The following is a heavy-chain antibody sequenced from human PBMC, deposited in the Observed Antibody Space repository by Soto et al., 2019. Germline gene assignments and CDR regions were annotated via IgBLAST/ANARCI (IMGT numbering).Heavy chain of an antibody. CDR3: AKERSVVATTPDFDY. D-gene: IGHD5-12*01. J-gene: IGHJ4*02. CDR2: ISAYNGNT. V-gene: IGHV1-18*01. CDR1: GYTFTSYG. Sequence: ASVKVSCKASGYTFTSYGISWVRQAPGQGLEWMGWISAYNGNTNYAQKLQGRVTMTTDTSTSTAYMELRSLRAEDTAVYYCAKERSVVATTPDFDYWGQGTLVTVSS.